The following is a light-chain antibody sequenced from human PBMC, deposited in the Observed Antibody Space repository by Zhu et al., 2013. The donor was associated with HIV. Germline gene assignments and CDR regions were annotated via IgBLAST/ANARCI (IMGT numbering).Light chain of an antibody. CDR3: QQYGSSIT. CDR2: GAS. Sequence: IVLTQSPGTLSLSPGERATVSCRASQSVSSRYLAWYQQKPGQAPRLLIYGASNRAIGIPDRVSGSGSGRDFTLTISRLEPEDFAVYYCQQYGSSITFGGGTKVEIK. J-gene: IGKJ4*01. CDR1: QSVSSRY. V-gene: IGKV3-20*01.